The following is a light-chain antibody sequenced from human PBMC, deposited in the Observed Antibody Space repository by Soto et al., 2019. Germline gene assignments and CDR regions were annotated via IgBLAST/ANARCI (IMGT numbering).Light chain of an antibody. CDR2: DVS. Sequence: QSALTQPRSVSGSPGQSVTISCTGTSSDVGGYNYVSWYQPHPGKAPKLMIYDVSKRPSGVPDRFSGSKSGNTDSLTIAGVQAEDEADYCCCSDAGSYTWVFGTGTKVTVL. CDR1: SSDVGGYNY. CDR3: CSDAGSYTWV. J-gene: IGLJ1*01. V-gene: IGLV2-11*01.